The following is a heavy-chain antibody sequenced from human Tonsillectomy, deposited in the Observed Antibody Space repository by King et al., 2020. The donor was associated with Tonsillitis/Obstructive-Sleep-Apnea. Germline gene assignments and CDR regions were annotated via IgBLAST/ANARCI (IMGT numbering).Heavy chain of an antibody. Sequence: EVQLGESGGGLLKPGGSLRLACAASGVTFSNARMSWVRQALGKGLEWGGRLIITTDGGTTDYAAPVKGRFTISSDDSKNTRYLQMNSLKTEDTAVYYCTTTVTTPRYMDVWGKGTTVTVSS. CDR2: LIITTDGGTT. D-gene: IGHD4-17*01. J-gene: IGHJ6*03. CDR3: TTTVTTPRYMDV. V-gene: IGHV3-15*01. CDR1: GVTFSNAR.